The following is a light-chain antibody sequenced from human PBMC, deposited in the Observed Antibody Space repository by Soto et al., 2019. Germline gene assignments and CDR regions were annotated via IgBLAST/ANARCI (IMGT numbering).Light chain of an antibody. CDR1: QSVSSN. J-gene: IGKJ1*01. CDR2: GAS. CDR3: QQYNNWPLG. Sequence: EIVMTQSPATLSVSPGERATLSCRASQSVSSNLAWYQQKLGQAPRLLIYGASTRATGIPARFSGSGSGTEFTLTISSLQSEDFAVYYCQQYNNWPLGFGQGTKVEIK. V-gene: IGKV3-15*01.